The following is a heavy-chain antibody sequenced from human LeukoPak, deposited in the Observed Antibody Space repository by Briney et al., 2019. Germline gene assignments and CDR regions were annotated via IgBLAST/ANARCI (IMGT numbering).Heavy chain of an antibody. CDR2: INPNSGGT. CDR3: ARGVGTMVRGDITASRRGLNY. D-gene: IGHD3-10*01. CDR1: GYTFTGYY. Sequence: ASVKVSCKASGYTFTGYYMHWVRQAPGQGLEWMGRINPNSGGTNYAQKFQGRVTMTRDTSISTAYMELSRLRSDDTAVYYCARGVGTMVRGDITASRRGLNYWGQGTLVTVSS. V-gene: IGHV1-2*06. J-gene: IGHJ4*02.